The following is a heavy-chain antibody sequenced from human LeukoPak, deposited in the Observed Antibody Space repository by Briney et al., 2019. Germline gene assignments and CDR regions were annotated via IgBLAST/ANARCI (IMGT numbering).Heavy chain of an antibody. D-gene: IGHD3-3*01. CDR1: GFTFSNFW. Sequence: GGSLRLSCTASGFTFSNFWMGWVRQAPGKGLEWVANIKQDETEKFYLGSVKGRFTISRDNAKNSLYLQMNSLRVEDTALYYCARDRRYDFWSGNNWFDPWGQGTQVTVSS. J-gene: IGHJ5*02. V-gene: IGHV3-7*03. CDR2: IKQDETEK. CDR3: ARDRRYDFWSGNNWFDP.